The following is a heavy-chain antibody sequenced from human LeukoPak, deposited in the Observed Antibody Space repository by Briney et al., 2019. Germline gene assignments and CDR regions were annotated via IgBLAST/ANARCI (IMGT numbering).Heavy chain of an antibody. Sequence: GGSLRLSCAASGFTFSSYWMSWVRQAPGKGLEWVAFIRYDGSNKYYADSVKGRFTISRDNSKNTLYLQMNSLRAEDTAVYYCAKDHGGATDYWGQGTLVTVSS. J-gene: IGHJ4*02. CDR3: AKDHGGATDY. D-gene: IGHD1-26*01. CDR2: IRYDGSNK. CDR1: GFTFSSYW. V-gene: IGHV3-30*02.